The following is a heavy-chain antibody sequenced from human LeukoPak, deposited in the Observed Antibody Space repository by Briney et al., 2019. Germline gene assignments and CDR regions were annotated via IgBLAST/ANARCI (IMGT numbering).Heavy chain of an antibody. V-gene: IGHV3-20*04. J-gene: IGHJ4*02. Sequence: GGSLRLSCAASGFTFDDYGMSWVRQAPGKGLEWVSGIHWNGSSTGYADSVKGRFTISRDNAKNSMYLQMNSLRAEDTALYYCARDDGDYYDSRKPLDYWGQGTLVTVSS. CDR2: IHWNGSST. CDR1: GFTFDDYG. D-gene: IGHD3-22*01. CDR3: ARDDGDYYDSRKPLDY.